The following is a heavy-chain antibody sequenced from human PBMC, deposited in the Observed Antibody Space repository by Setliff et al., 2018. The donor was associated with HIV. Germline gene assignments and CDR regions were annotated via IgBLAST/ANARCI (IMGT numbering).Heavy chain of an antibody. D-gene: IGHD2-21*01. Sequence: SETLSLTCTVSGGSISSGSYYWSWIRQPAGKGLEWIGRIWTSGSTNYNPSLKSRVTISVDTSKNQFSLKLSSVTAADTAVYYCARVPVAGANWFDPWGLGTLVTVSS. V-gene: IGHV4-61*02. CDR2: IWTSGST. CDR1: GGSISSGSYY. CDR3: ARVPVAGANWFDP. J-gene: IGHJ5*02.